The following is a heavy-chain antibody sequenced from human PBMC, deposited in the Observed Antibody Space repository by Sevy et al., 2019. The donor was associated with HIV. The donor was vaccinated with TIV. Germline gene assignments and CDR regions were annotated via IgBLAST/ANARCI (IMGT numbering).Heavy chain of an antibody. CDR2: IYHSGST. V-gene: IGHV4-4*02. D-gene: IGHD3-16*01. J-gene: IGHJ5*02. CDR1: GGSIISVNW. Sequence: SETLSLTCAVSGGSIISVNWWHWVRQSPGKGPEWIGEIYHSGSTNYNPSLKSRVTISVDNSKNQFSLNLYSVTAADTAVYYCARGGETPRGFDPWGQGSLVTVSS. CDR3: ARGGETPRGFDP.